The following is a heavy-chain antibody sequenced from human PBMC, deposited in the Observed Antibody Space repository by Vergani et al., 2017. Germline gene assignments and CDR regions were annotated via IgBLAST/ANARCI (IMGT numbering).Heavy chain of an antibody. J-gene: IGHJ4*02. CDR3: ARGSCLGGSCYKTLFDY. CDR2: IHTSGST. V-gene: IGHV4-61*02. D-gene: IGHD2-15*01. CDR1: GGSISSHNYY. Sequence: QVQLQESGPGLVKPSQTLSLTCTVSGGSISSHNYYWSWIRQPAGKGLEWIVRIHTSGSTNYNPSLKSRVTMSEDTSKNQFSLNLTSVTAADTAVYFCARGSCLGGSCYKTLFDYWGQGILVTVSS.